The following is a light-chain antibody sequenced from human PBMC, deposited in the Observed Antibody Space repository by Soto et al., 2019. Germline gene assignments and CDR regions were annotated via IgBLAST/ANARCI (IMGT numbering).Light chain of an antibody. V-gene: IGKV1-39*01. J-gene: IGKJ5*01. CDR2: AAS. CDR1: HDIGTF. CDR3: QQRHMWPIT. Sequence: DIQMAQSPSSMSASVGDSVTLTCRASHDIGTFLNWYQQRPGEAPKLLIYAASNLKSGVPFRFSGSGSGTDFTPTISSLEPEDSAVYYCQQRHMWPITFGQGTRLEIK.